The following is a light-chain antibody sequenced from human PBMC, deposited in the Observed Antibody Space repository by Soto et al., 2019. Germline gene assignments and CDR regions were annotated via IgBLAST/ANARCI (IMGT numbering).Light chain of an antibody. CDR3: HLRQSWPRT. V-gene: IGKV3-11*01. Sequence: DIVLTQSPATLSSFPGDRVTLSCRASQYINTRLAWYQHRPGHSPRLLIDQTSLRAAGIPARFSASGSGTVLSLPLSAVQNEDFVLYYCHLRQSWPRTFGQGTNVDI. J-gene: IGKJ1*01. CDR1: QYINTR. CDR2: QTS.